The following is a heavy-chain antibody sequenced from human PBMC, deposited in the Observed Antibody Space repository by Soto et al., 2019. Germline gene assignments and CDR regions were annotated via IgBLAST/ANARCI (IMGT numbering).Heavy chain of an antibody. V-gene: IGHV3-30*18. CDR2: ISYDGSNK. Sequence: QVQLVESGGGVVQPGRSLRLSCAASGFTFSSYGMHWGRQAPGKGLEWVAVISYDGSNKYYADSVKGRFTISRDNSKNTLSLQMNSLRAEDTDVYYCAKDKGKSSGPLTWGMDVWGQGTTVTVSS. J-gene: IGHJ6*02. CDR3: AKDKGKSSGPLTWGMDV. CDR1: GFTFSSYG. D-gene: IGHD3-22*01.